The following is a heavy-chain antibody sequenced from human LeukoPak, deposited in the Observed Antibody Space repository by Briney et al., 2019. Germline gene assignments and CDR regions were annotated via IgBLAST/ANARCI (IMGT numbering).Heavy chain of an antibody. CDR1: GFTFSSYA. J-gene: IGHJ4*02. D-gene: IGHD3-10*01. V-gene: IGHV3-30-3*01. CDR2: ISYDGSNK. CDR3: ARDQSRYYYGSGSYRYFDY. Sequence: PGRSLRLSCAASGFTFSSYAMHWVRQAPGKGLEWVAVISYDGSNKYYADSVKGRFTISRDNSKNTLYLQMNSLRAEDTAVYYCARDQSRYYYGSGSYRYFDYWGQGTLVTVSS.